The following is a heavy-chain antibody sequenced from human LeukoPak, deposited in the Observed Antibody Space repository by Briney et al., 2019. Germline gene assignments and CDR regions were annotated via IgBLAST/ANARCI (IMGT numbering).Heavy chain of an antibody. CDR2: IKKDGSEK. V-gene: IGHV3-7*01. Sequence: GGSLRLSCAASGFTFSNYWMSWVRQAPGKGLEWVANIKKDGSEKYYVDSVKGRFTISRDNAKNSLYLQMNSLRAEDTAVYYCARGAETYDWSGGYFDYWGQGTLVTVSS. CDR3: ARGAETYDWSGGYFDY. CDR1: GFTFSNYW. D-gene: IGHD3-3*01. J-gene: IGHJ4*02.